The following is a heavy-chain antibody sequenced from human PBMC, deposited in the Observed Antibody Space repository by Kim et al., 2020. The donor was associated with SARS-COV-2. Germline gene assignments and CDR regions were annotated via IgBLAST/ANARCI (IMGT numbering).Heavy chain of an antibody. D-gene: IGHD3-10*01. CDR3: AREYMVRGVIEAYYGMDV. J-gene: IGHJ6*02. V-gene: IGHV1-18*01. CDR2: ISAYNGNT. CDR1: GYTFTSYG. Sequence: ASVKVSCKASGYTFTSYGISWVRQAPGQGLEWMGWISAYNGNTNHAQKFQGRVTMTTDTSTSTAYMELRSLRSDDTAVYYCAREYMVRGVIEAYYGMDVWGQGTTVTVSS.